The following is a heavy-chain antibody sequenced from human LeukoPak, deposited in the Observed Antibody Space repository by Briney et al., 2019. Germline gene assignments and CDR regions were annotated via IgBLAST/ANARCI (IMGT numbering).Heavy chain of an antibody. V-gene: IGHV2-5*02. CDR3: AHRGGFDSSGHYSAY. CDR2: MYWDDDK. J-gene: IGHJ4*02. Sequence: SGPTLVKPTQTLTLTCTFSRFSLSTSGVGVAWIRQPPGKALEWLALMYWDDDKRYSPSLQIRLTITMDTTKNQVVLTVTNMDPVDTATYYCAHRGGFDSSGHYSAYWGQGTLVTVSS. D-gene: IGHD3-22*01. CDR1: RFSLSTSGVG.